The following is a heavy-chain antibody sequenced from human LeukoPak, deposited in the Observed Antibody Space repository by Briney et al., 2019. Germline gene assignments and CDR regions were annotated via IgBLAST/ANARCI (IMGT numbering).Heavy chain of an antibody. CDR2: IYYSGST. J-gene: IGHJ4*02. V-gene: IGHV4-31*03. CDR3: ARVASGYDNGKLDY. D-gene: IGHD5-12*01. Sequence: PSETLSLTCTVSGGSISSGDYYWSWIRQHPGKGLEWIGYIYYSGSTYYNPSLKSRVTISVDTSKNQFSLKLSSVTAADTAVYYCARVASGYDNGKLDYWGQGTLVTVSS. CDR1: GGSISSGDYY.